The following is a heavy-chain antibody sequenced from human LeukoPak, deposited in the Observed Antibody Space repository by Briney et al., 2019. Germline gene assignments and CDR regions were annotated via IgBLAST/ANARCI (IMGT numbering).Heavy chain of an antibody. D-gene: IGHD3-22*01. CDR3: ARGVGVDSLRRLDP. Sequence: ASLKVSCEPSGYTFTAYYIHWVRQAPGQGLEWMGWINPNSGGTDYAQKFQGRVTMTRDTPISTVYMELSRLTYDDTAVYYCARGVGVDSLRRLDPWGQGTLVTVSS. CDR2: INPNSGGT. CDR1: GYTFTAYY. V-gene: IGHV1-2*02. J-gene: IGHJ5*02.